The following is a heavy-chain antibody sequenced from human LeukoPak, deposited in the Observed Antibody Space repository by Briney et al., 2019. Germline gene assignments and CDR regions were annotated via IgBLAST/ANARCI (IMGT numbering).Heavy chain of an antibody. V-gene: IGHV4-38-2*02. CDR3: ARDYMLGYDSSAYTDY. CDR1: GYSISRGYY. D-gene: IGHD3-22*01. J-gene: IGHJ4*02. CDR2: MYHSGST. Sequence: SETLSFTCTVSGYSISRGYYWGWIRQTPGKGVEWIGSMYHSGSTYYNPSLKSRVTISVDTSKNQFSLKLSSVTAADTAVYYCARDYMLGYDSSAYTDYWGQGTLVTVSS.